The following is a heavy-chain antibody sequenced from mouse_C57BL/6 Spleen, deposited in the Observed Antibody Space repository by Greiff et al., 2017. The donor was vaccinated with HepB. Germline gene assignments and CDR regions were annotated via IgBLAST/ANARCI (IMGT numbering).Heavy chain of an antibody. Sequence: EVQLQQSGAELVKPGASVKLSCTASGFNIQDYYMHWVKQRTEQGLEWIGRIDPEDGETKYAPKFQGTATITADTASTTAYLKLSSLTSEDTAVYYCVKLTETFAYWGQGTLVTVSA. D-gene: IGHD4-1*01. J-gene: IGHJ3*01. CDR1: GFNIQDYY. CDR3: VKLTETFAY. V-gene: IGHV14-2*01. CDR2: IDPEDGET.